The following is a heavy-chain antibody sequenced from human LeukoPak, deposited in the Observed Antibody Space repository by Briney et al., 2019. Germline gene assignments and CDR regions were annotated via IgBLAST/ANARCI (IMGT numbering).Heavy chain of an antibody. CDR3: ARDLFYYGSGSYWWFDP. D-gene: IGHD3-10*01. CDR1: GGSISSYY. V-gene: IGHV4-59*01. CDR2: IYYSGST. J-gene: IGHJ5*02. Sequence: PSETLSLTCTVSGGSISSYYWSWIRQPPGKGLEWIGYIYYSGSTNYNPSLKSRVTISVDTSKNQFSLKLSSVTAADTAVYYCARDLFYYGSGSYWWFDPWGQGTLVTVSS.